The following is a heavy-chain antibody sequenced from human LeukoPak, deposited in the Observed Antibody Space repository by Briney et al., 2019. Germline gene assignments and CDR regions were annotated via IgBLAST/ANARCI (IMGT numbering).Heavy chain of an antibody. V-gene: IGHV4-30-2*01. Sequence: SETLSLTCAGSGGSMSSGGYSWSWLRQPPGKGLEWIGYIYHSGSTYYNPSLKSRVTISVDTSKNQFSLKLSAVTAADTAVYYCARFLYYYGMDVWGQGTTVTVSS. J-gene: IGHJ6*02. CDR2: IYHSGST. CDR1: GGSMSSGGYS. CDR3: ARFLYYYGMDV.